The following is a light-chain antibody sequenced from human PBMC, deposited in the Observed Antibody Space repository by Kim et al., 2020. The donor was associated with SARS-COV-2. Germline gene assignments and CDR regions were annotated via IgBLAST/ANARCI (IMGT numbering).Light chain of an antibody. V-gene: IGKV4-1*01. CDR3: QQYNEYPRT. J-gene: IGKJ1*01. CDR2: WAS. CDR1: QTVLFSSKNKNY. Sequence: DIVLTQSPDSLAVSLGERATIHCKSSQTVLFSSKNKNYLAWYQQKAGQPPKLLIYWASTRESGVPDRFSGSGSGTDFTLTISSLQAEDVAVYYCQQYNEYPRTFGQGTKVDIK.